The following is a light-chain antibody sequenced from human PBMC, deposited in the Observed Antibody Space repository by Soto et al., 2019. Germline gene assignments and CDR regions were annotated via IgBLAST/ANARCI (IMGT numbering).Light chain of an antibody. J-gene: IGKJ1*01. CDR1: QSLVYSDGNSY. Sequence: DVVLTQSPLSLPVTLGQPASISCRSSQSLVYSDGNSYLSWFHQRPGQSPRRLIYKVSNRDSGVPDRFSGSGSGADFTLKISRVEAEDLGVYYCMQPTHWPWTFGQGTKVEIQ. CDR3: MQPTHWPWT. CDR2: KVS. V-gene: IGKV2-30*01.